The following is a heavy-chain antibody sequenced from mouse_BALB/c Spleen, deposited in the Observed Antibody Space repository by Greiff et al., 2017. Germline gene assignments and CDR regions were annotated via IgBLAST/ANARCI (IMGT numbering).Heavy chain of an antibody. J-gene: IGHJ1*01. CDR1: GYNFTSYW. D-gene: IGHD3-3*01. CDR3: ARRAGHWYFDV. Sequence: VQLQQPGAELVKPGTSVKLSCKASGYNFTSYWINWVKLRPGQGLEWIGDIYPGSGSTNYNEKFKSKATLTVDTSSSTAYMQLSSLASEDSALYYCARRAGHWYFDVWGAGTTVTVSS. V-gene: IGHV1-55*01. CDR2: IYPGSGST.